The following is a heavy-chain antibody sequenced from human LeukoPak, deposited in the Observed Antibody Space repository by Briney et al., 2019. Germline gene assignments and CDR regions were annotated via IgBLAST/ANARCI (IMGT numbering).Heavy chain of an antibody. Sequence: PRGSLRLSCAASGFPFSTYWMHWVRQVPGKGLVWVSGINSGGNRTTYADSVKGRFTISRDNAKNTLYLQMYSLRVEDTAVYYCTRDLGGPSDYWGQGTLVTVSS. V-gene: IGHV3-74*01. CDR2: INSGGNRT. J-gene: IGHJ4*02. CDR1: GFPFSTYW. CDR3: TRDLGGPSDY.